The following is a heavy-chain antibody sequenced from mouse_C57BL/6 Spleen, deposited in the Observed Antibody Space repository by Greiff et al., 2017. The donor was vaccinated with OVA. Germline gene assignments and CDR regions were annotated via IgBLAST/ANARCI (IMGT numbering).Heavy chain of an antibody. J-gene: IGHJ2*01. CDR2: IYPGDGGT. CDR3: ARDIGSSYFDY. V-gene: IGHV1-80*01. Sequence: VQLQQSGAELVKPGASVKISCKASGYAFSSYWLNWVKQRPGRGLEWIGQIYPGDGGTNYNGKFKGKATLTADKSSSTAYMQLSSLTSEDAAVYFCARDIGSSYFDYWGQGTTLTVSS. CDR1: GYAFSSYW. D-gene: IGHD1-1*01.